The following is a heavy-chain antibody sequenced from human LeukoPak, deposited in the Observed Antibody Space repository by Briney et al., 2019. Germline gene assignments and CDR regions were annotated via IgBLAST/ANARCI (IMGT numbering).Heavy chain of an antibody. V-gene: IGHV1-69*13. CDR2: IIPIFGTA. CDR1: GGTFSSYA. J-gene: IGHJ4*02. CDR3: ARRGLKRGYSGYDLDY. D-gene: IGHD5-12*01. Sequence: GASVKVSCKASGGTFSSYAISWVRQAPGQGLEWKGGIIPIFGTANYAQKFQGRVTITADESTSTAYMELSSLRSEDTAVYYCARRGLKRGYSGYDLDYWGQGTLVTVSS.